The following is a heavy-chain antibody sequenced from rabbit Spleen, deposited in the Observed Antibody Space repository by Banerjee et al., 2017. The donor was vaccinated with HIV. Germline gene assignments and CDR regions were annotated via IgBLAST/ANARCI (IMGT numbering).Heavy chain of an antibody. CDR3: AREDVGGSVSL. Sequence: QEQLEESGGDLVKPGASLTLTCTASGFSFSSSNCMSWVRQAPGKGLEWIACINIVTGKSVYASWAKGRFTMSRTSSTTVTLQMTSLTAADTATYFCAREDVGGSVSLWGPGTLVTVS. CDR1: GFSFSSSNC. J-gene: IGHJ4*01. D-gene: IGHD1-1*01. V-gene: IGHV1S45*01. CDR2: INIVTGKS.